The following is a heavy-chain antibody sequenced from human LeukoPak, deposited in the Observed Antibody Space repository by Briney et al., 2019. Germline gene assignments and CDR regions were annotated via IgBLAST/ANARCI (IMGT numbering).Heavy chain of an antibody. J-gene: IGHJ4*02. CDR2: IWYDGSNK. CDR3: AKDYYGGNSGGFDY. D-gene: IGHD4-23*01. Sequence: GRSLRLSCAASGFTFSSYGMHWVRQAPGKGLEWVAVIWYDGSNKYYADSVKGRFTISRDNSKNTLYLQMNSLRAEDTAVYYCAKDYYGGNSGGFDYWGQGTLVTLSS. V-gene: IGHV3-33*06. CDR1: GFTFSSYG.